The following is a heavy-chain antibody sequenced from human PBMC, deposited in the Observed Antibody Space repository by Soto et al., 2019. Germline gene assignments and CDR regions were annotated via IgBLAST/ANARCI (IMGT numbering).Heavy chain of an antibody. Sequence: EVQLVESGGGLVQPGESLRLACAASGFTVSSYYMSWVRQAPGKGLEWVSLIQRGGGTYYADSVKGRFAISRDSSKITRYHQMNSLRVEDTAVYYCARDDVYCSGGGCYGVPMDVWGEGTTVTVSA. V-gene: IGHV3-66*01. CDR2: IQRGGGT. CDR1: GFTVSSYY. J-gene: IGHJ6*04. D-gene: IGHD2-15*01. CDR3: ARDDVYCSGGGCYGVPMDV.